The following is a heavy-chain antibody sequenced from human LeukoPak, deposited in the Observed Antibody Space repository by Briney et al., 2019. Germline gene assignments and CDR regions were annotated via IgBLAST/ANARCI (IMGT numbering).Heavy chain of an antibody. V-gene: IGHV1-69*04. D-gene: IGHD6-6*01. CDR3: ARDESIAARVVFDP. Sequence: SVKVSCKAPGGTFGSYAISWVRQAPGQGLEWMGRIIPILGIANYAQKFQGRVTITADKSTSTAYMELSSLRSEDTAVYYCARDESIAARVVFDPWGQGTLVTVSS. CDR1: GGTFGSYA. J-gene: IGHJ5*02. CDR2: IIPILGIA.